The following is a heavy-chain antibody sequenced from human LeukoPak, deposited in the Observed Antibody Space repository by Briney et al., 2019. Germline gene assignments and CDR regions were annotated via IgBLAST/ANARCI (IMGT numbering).Heavy chain of an antibody. CDR3: ARTRLGGWPYYYYYMDV. CDR1: GGSISSYY. D-gene: IGHD6-19*01. V-gene: IGHV4-59*01. CDR2: IYYSGST. Sequence: KASETLSLTCTVSGGSISSYYWSWIRQPPGKGLEWIGYIYYSGSTNYNPSLKSRVTISVDTSKNQFSLKLSSVTAADTAVYYCARTRLGGWPYYYYYMDVWGKGTTVTVSS. J-gene: IGHJ6*03.